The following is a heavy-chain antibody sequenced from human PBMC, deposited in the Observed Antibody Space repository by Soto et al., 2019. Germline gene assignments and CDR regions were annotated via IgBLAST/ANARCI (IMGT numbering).Heavy chain of an antibody. J-gene: IGHJ4*02. CDR1: GFTFTRYS. CDR3: ARESEDLTSNFDY. CDR2: ISSTTNYI. V-gene: IGHV3-21*06. Sequence: GGSLRLSCAASGFTFTRYSMNWVRQAPGKGLEWVSSISSTTNYIYYEDSMKGRFTISRDNAKNSLYLEMNSLRAEDTAVYYCARESEDLTSNFDYWGQGTLVTVSS.